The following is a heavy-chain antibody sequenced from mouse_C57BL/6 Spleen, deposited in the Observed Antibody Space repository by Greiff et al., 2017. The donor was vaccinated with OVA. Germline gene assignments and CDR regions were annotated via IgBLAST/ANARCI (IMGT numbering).Heavy chain of an antibody. CDR1: GFTFSDFY. J-gene: IGHJ4*01. CDR2: SRNKANDYTT. CDR3: ARGWWDAMDY. Sequence: EVKVVESGGGLVQSGRSLRLSCATSGFTFSDFYMEWVRQAPGKGLEWIAASRNKANDYTTEYSASVKGRFIVSRDTSQSILYLQMNALRAEDTAIYYCARGWWDAMDYWGQGTSVTVSS. D-gene: IGHD1-1*02. V-gene: IGHV7-1*01.